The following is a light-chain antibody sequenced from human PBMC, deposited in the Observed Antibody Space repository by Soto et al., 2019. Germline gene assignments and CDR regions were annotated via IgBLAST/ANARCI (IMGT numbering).Light chain of an antibody. CDR2: TAS. CDR1: QSISSY. V-gene: IGKV1-33*01. J-gene: IGKJ1*01. Sequence: DIQMTQSPSSLSASGGDRVTITCRASQSISSYLNWYQQKPGKAPKVLIYTASSLQSGVPSRFSGSGSGTDFSFTISSLQPEDIATYYCQQYDNLPSISFGQGTKVDIK. CDR3: QQYDNLPSIS.